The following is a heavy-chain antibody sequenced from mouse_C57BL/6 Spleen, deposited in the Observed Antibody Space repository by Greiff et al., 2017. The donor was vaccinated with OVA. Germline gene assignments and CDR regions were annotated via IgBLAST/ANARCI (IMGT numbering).Heavy chain of an antibody. CDR1: GFTFSDYG. CDR3: ARRAVRFYAMDY. CDR2: ISSGSSTI. D-gene: IGHD1-1*01. Sequence: EVQLMASWGGLVKPGGSLQLSCAASGFTFSDYGMHWVRQAPEKGLEWVAYISSGSSTIYYADKVKGRFTISRDNAKNTLFLQMTSLRSEDTAMYYCARRAVRFYAMDYWGQGTSVTVSS. J-gene: IGHJ4*01. V-gene: IGHV5-17*01.